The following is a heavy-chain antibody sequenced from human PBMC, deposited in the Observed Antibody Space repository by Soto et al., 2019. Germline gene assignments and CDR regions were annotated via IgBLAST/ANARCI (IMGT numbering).Heavy chain of an antibody. CDR2: IIPIFGTA. CDR1: GGTFSSYA. Sequence: QVQLVQSGAEVKKPGSSVKVSCKASGGTFSSYAISWVRQAPGQGLEWMGGIIPIFGTANYAQKFQGRVTITADESTSTDYMELSSLRSEDTAVYYCASRFGVVVAATYGMDVWGQGTTVTGSS. V-gene: IGHV1-69*12. J-gene: IGHJ6*02. D-gene: IGHD2-15*01. CDR3: ASRFGVVVAATYGMDV.